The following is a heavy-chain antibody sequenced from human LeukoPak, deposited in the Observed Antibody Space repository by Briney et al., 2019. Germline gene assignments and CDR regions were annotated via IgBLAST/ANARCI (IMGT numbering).Heavy chain of an antibody. J-gene: IGHJ4*02. D-gene: IGHD3-3*01. CDR3: ASVRLLEWSEYYFDY. Sequence: PSETLSLTCTVSSYSINSGYYWGWIRQPPGKGLEWIGSIYHSGSTYYNPSLKSRVTISVDTSKNQFSLKLSSVTAADTAVYYCASVRLLEWSEYYFDYWGQGTLVTVSS. V-gene: IGHV4-38-2*02. CDR1: SYSINSGYY. CDR2: IYHSGST.